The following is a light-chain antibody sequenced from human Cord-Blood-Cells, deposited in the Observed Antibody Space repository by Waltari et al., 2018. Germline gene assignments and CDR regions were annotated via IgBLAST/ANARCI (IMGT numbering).Light chain of an antibody. Sequence: EIVLTQSPATLSLSPGERATLSCRSSQSVSSYLAWYQQKPGQTARLLIYDASNRATGIPARLSGSRSGTAFTLTISSLEPEDFAVYYCQQRSNWPQSTFGQGTRLEIK. CDR3: QQRSNWPQST. J-gene: IGKJ5*01. V-gene: IGKV3-11*01. CDR1: QSVSSY. CDR2: DAS.